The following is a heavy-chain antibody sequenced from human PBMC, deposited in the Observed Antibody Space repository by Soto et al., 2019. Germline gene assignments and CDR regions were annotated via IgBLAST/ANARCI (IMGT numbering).Heavy chain of an antibody. J-gene: IGHJ4*02. Sequence: VQLQESGPGVVKPSETLSLTCTVSGGSISPFYWSWVRQPPGKGLEWLGYLYYSGNTNYNPSLKSRVTISVDASKNQVSLRLTSVTAADTAVYYGARVGGVAARTFDYWGQGTVVTVSS. CDR2: LYYSGNT. V-gene: IGHV4-59*01. D-gene: IGHD2-15*01. CDR3: ARVGGVAARTFDY. CDR1: GGSISPFY.